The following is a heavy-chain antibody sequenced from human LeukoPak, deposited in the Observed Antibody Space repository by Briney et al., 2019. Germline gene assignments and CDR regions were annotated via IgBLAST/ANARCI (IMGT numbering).Heavy chain of an antibody. Sequence: ASVKVSCKASGYKFTDYGITWVRQAPGRGLEWMGWISTYNVNSNYAQKLQGRVTMTTDTSTSTAYMELRSLRSDDTAVYYCARDIVLSLYGVPPGSWGQGTLVTVSS. D-gene: IGHD1-26*01. J-gene: IGHJ4*02. CDR2: ISTYNVNS. CDR3: ARDIVLSLYGVPPGS. CDR1: GYKFTDYG. V-gene: IGHV1-18*01.